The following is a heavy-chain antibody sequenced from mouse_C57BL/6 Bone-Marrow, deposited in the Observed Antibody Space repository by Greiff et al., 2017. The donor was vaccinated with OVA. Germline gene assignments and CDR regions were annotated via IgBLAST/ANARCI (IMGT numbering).Heavy chain of an antibody. CDR3: ARYYYGGVFAY. D-gene: IGHD1-1*01. CDR1: VYTFTSYW. J-gene: IGHJ3*01. Sequence: QVQLQQPGAALVQPGASVKMSCKASVYTFTSYWITWVKQRPGQGLEWIGDIYPGSGSTNYNEKFKSKATLTVDTSSSTAYMQLSSLTSEDSAVYYCARYYYGGVFAYWGQGTLVTVSA. V-gene: IGHV1-55*01. CDR2: IYPGSGST.